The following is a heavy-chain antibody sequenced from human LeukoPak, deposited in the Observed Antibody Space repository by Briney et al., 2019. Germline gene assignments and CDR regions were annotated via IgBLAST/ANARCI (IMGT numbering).Heavy chain of an antibody. V-gene: IGHV3-30*02. D-gene: IGHD6-13*01. Sequence: GGSLRLSCAASGFTFSSYGMHWVRQAPGKGLEWVAFIRYDGSNKYYADSVKGRFTISRDNSKNTLYLQMNSLRAEDTAVYYCAKDHPVAAAGSYFDYWGQGTLVTVSS. CDR3: AKDHPVAAAGSYFDY. CDR2: IRYDGSNK. CDR1: GFTFSSYG. J-gene: IGHJ4*02.